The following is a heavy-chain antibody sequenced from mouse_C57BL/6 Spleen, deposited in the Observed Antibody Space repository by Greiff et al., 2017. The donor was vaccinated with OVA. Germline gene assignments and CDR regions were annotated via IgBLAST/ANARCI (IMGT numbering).Heavy chain of an antibody. D-gene: IGHD2-3*01. CDR1: GYTFTSYW. Sequence: QVQLQQPGAELVKPGASVKLSCKASGYTFTSYWMHWVKQRPGQGLEWIGMIHPNSGSTNYNEKFKSKATLTVDKSSSTAYMQLSSLTSEDSAVYYCARYYDGYLYWYFDVWGTGTTVTVSS. J-gene: IGHJ1*03. CDR3: ARYYDGYLYWYFDV. CDR2: IHPNSGST. V-gene: IGHV1-64*01.